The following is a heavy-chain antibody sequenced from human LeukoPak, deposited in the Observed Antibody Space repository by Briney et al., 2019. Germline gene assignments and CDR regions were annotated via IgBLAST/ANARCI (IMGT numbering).Heavy chain of an antibody. D-gene: IGHD2-2*02. Sequence: SVKVSCKASGGTFSSYAISWVRQAPGQGLEWMGGIIPIFATANYAQRFQGRVTITTDESTRTAYMELSSLRSEDTAVYYCARGYCSSTSCYTMDHWFDPWGQGTLVTVSS. V-gene: IGHV1-69*05. CDR1: GGTFSSYA. CDR3: ARGYCSSTSCYTMDHWFDP. CDR2: IIPIFATA. J-gene: IGHJ5*02.